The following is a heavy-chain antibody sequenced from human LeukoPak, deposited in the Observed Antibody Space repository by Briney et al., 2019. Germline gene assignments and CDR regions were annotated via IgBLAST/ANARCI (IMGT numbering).Heavy chain of an antibody. J-gene: IGHJ4*02. D-gene: IGHD2-2*02. CDR2: IYTSGST. Sequence: SETLSLTCTVSGGSISSYYWSWIRQPPGKGLEWIGYIYTSGSTNYNPSLKSRVTISVDTSKNQFSLKLSSVTAADTAVYYCSGHSTPNTRGFEYWGQGTLVTVSS. V-gene: IGHV4-4*09. CDR3: SGHSTPNTRGFEY. CDR1: GGSISSYY.